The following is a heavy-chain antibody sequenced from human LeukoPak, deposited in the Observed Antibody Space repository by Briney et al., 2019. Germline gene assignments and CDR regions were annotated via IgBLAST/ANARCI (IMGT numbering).Heavy chain of an antibody. Sequence: GRSLRLSCAASGFTFSTYGMHWVRQAPGKGLEWVAVIWYDGRTKYYADSAKGRFTISRDNSKNTLYLQMNSLRAEDTALYYCVKGTRYDILTGYHNWGQGTLVTVSS. CDR2: IWYDGRTK. CDR3: VKGTRYDILTGYHN. V-gene: IGHV3-30*18. D-gene: IGHD3-9*01. J-gene: IGHJ4*02. CDR1: GFTFSTYG.